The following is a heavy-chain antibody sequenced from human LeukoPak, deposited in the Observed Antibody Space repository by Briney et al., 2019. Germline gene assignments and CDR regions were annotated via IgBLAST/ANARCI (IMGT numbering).Heavy chain of an antibody. CDR3: AKDLSRGSGRYFDY. J-gene: IGHJ4*02. V-gene: IGHV3-23*01. Sequence: GGSLRLSCAASGFTSSSYAMSWVRQAPGKGLEWVSAISGSGGSTYYADSVKGRSTISRDNSKNTLYLQMNSLRAEDTAVYYCAKDLSRGSGRYFDYWGQGTLVTVSS. D-gene: IGHD3-10*01. CDR2: ISGSGGST. CDR1: GFTSSSYA.